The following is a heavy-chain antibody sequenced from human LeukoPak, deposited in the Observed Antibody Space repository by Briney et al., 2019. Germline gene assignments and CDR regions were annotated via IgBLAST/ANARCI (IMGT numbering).Heavy chain of an antibody. J-gene: IGHJ4*02. V-gene: IGHV4-34*01. CDR1: GGSFSGYY. CDR3: ARETSDTAMASYYFDQ. D-gene: IGHD5-18*01. CDR2: INHSGST. Sequence: ASETLSLTCAVYGGSFSGYYWSWIRQPPGKGLEWIGEINHSGSTNYNPSLKSPVTISVDTSKKQFSLKLSSVTAADTAVYYCARETSDTAMASYYFDQWGQGTLVTVSS.